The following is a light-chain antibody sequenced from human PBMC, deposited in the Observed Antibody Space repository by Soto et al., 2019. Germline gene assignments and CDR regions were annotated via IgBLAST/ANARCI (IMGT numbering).Light chain of an antibody. V-gene: IGLV2-14*03. Sequence: QSALTQPASVSGSPGQSITISCTGTSSDVGGYNYVSWYQQHPGKAPKLTIYEVSNRPSGVSSRFSGSKSGNTASLTISGLQAEDEADYYCSSYTSSSTYVFGPGTKVTVL. CDR1: SSDVGGYNY. CDR2: EVS. J-gene: IGLJ1*01. CDR3: SSYTSSSTYV.